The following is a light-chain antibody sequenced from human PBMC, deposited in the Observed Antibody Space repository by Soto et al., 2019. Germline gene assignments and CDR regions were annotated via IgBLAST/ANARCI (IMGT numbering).Light chain of an antibody. Sequence: EIVLTQSPATLSLSPGERATLSCRASQSVSSYLAWYQQKPGQAPRLLIYDASNRATGIPARFSGSGSGTDFTPTISSLEPEDFAVYDCQQCSFTFGPGTKVDIK. V-gene: IGKV3-11*01. CDR3: QQCSFT. CDR1: QSVSSY. J-gene: IGKJ3*01. CDR2: DAS.